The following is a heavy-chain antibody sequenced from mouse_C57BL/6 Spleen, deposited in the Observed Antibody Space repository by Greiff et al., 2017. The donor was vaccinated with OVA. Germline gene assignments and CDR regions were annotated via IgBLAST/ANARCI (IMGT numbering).Heavy chain of an antibody. D-gene: IGHD1-1*01. CDR1: GYTFTEYT. V-gene: IGHV1-62-2*01. CDR2: FYPGSGSI. J-gene: IGHJ1*03. CDR3: ARLVKTVGYCDV. Sequence: QVTLKESGAELVKPGASVKLSCKASGYTFTEYTIHWVKQRSGQGLEWIGWFYPGSGSIKYNEKFKDKATLTADKSSSTVYMELSRLTSEDSAVYFCARLVKTVGYCDVWGTGTTVTVSS.